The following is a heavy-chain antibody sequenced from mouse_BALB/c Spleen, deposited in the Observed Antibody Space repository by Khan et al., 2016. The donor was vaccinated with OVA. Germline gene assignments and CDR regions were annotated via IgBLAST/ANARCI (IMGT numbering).Heavy chain of an antibody. V-gene: IGHV1S132*01. CDR2: IFPGTGTT. D-gene: IGHD2-1*01. Sequence: QVQLQQPGAELVKPGASVKLSCKTSGYTFTSYWIQWVKQRPGQGLGWIGQIFPGTGTTYYNENFKGKATLTVDTSSNTVYMQFSSLTSEDSAVYFCARGYFGNYEFAYWGQGTLVTVSP. CDR3: ARGYFGNYEFAY. J-gene: IGHJ3*01. CDR1: GYTFTSYW.